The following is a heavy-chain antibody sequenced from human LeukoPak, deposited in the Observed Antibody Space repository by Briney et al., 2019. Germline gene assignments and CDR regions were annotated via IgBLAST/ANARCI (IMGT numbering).Heavy chain of an antibody. CDR3: ARDQGVDGVGL. J-gene: IGHJ4*02. CDR2: ISSSNSYI. V-gene: IGHV3-21*01. Sequence: GGSLRLSCAASGFTFSGYSMNWVRQAPGKGLEWVSSISSSNSYIYYADSVKGRFTVSRDNAKNSLYLQMNSLRAEDTAVYYCARDQGVDGVGLWGQGTLVTVSS. D-gene: IGHD5-12*01. CDR1: GFTFSGYS.